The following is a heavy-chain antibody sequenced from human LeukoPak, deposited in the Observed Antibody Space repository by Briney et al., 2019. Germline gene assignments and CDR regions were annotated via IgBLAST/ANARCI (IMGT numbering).Heavy chain of an antibody. J-gene: IGHJ4*02. Sequence: ASVKVPCKASGGTFSSYAISWVRQPPGQGLEWMGGIIPIFGTANYAQKFQGRLTITADESTSTAYMELSSLRSEDTAVYYCARLEITTVTTSDYWGQGTLVTVSS. CDR1: GGTFSSYA. CDR3: ARLEITTVTTSDY. V-gene: IGHV1-69*13. CDR2: IIPIFGTA. D-gene: IGHD4-17*01.